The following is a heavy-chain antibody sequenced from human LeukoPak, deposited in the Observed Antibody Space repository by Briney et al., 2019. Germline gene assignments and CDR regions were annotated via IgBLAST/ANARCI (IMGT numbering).Heavy chain of an antibody. CDR1: GFTFSSYA. V-gene: IGHV3-23*01. CDR2: ISGSGGST. CDR3: AKLSDFVVVPAALDY. Sequence: GGSLRLSCAASGFTFSSYAMSWVRQAPGKGLEWVSAISGSGGSTYYADSVKGRFTISRDNSKNTLYLQMSSLRAEDTAVYYCAKLSDFVVVPAALDYWGQGTLVTVSS. D-gene: IGHD2-2*01. J-gene: IGHJ4*02.